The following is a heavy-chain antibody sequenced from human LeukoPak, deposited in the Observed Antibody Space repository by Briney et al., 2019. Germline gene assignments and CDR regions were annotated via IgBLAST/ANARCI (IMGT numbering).Heavy chain of an antibody. CDR1: GRSFSGYY. J-gene: IGHJ4*02. CDR3: ARSVGATGHFDY. V-gene: IGHV4-34*01. D-gene: IGHD1-26*01. CDR2: INHSGST. Sequence: PSETLSLTCAVYGRSFSGYYWSWIRQPPGKGLEWIGEINHSGSTNYNPSLKSRVTISVDTSKNQFSLKLSSVTAADTAVYYCARSVGATGHFDYWGQGTLVTVSS.